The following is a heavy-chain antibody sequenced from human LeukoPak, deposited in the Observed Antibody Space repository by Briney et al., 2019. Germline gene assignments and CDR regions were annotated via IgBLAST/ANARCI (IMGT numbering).Heavy chain of an antibody. D-gene: IGHD5-12*01. CDR2: ISAYNGNT. Sequence: GASVKVSCKASGYTFTSYGIIWVRQAPGQGLEWMGWISAYNGNTNYAQKLQGRVTMTTDTSTSTAYMELRSLRSDDTAVCYCAREEGSGYDLGNFDYWGQGTLVTVSS. CDR3: AREEGSGYDLGNFDY. CDR1: GYTFTSYG. V-gene: IGHV1-18*01. J-gene: IGHJ4*02.